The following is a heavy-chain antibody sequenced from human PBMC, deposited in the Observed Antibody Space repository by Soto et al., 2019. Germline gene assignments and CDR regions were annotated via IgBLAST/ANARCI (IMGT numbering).Heavy chain of an antibody. V-gene: IGHV4-59*01. Sequence: SETLSLTCTVFGGSISSYYWSWIRQPPGKGLEWIGYIYYSGSTNYNPSLKSRVTISVDTSKNQFSLKLSSVTAADTAVYYCARDRSPLDYDILTIRGYYYYYGMDVWGQGTTVTVSS. CDR3: ARDRSPLDYDILTIRGYYYYYGMDV. CDR1: GGSISSYY. D-gene: IGHD3-9*01. CDR2: IYYSGST. J-gene: IGHJ6*02.